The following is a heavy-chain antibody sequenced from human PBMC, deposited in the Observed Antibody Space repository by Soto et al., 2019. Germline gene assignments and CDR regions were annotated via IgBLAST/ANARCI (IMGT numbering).Heavy chain of an antibody. CDR3: ARRPYYYDSSGYYLPWYFDL. V-gene: IGHV1-69*06. CDR2: IIPIFGTA. J-gene: IGHJ2*01. CDR1: GGTFSSYA. Sequence: QVQLVQSGAEVKKPGSSVKVSCKASGGTFSSYAISWVRQAPGQGLEWMGGIIPIFGTANYAQKFQGRVTITADKSTSTAYMELSSLRSADTAVYYCARRPYYYDSSGYYLPWYFDLWGRGTLVTVSS. D-gene: IGHD3-22*01.